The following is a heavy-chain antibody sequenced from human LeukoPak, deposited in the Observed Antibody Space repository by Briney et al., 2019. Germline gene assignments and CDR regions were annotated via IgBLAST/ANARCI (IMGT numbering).Heavy chain of an antibody. D-gene: IGHD4-11*01. CDR2: IYYSGST. Sequence: SETLSLTCTVSGVSISSGGYYWSWIRQHPGKGLEWIGYIYYSGSTYYNPSLKSRVTISVDTSKNQFSLKLSSVTAADTAVYYCARDYSNYVVRYWGQGTLVTVSS. CDR3: ARDYSNYVVRY. CDR1: GVSISSGGYY. J-gene: IGHJ4*02. V-gene: IGHV4-31*03.